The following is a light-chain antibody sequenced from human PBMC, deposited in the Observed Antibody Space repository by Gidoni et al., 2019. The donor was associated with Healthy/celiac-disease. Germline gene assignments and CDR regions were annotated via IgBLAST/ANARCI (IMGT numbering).Light chain of an antibody. J-gene: IGKJ1*01. Sequence: EIVMTHSPATLSVSPGERATLSCRASQSVSSNLAWYQQKPGKAPSLLIYGASTRATGIPARFSGSGSGTEFTLTISSLQSEDFAVYYCQQYNNWPQTFGQGTKVEIK. CDR2: GAS. V-gene: IGKV3-15*01. CDR3: QQYNNWPQT. CDR1: QSVSSN.